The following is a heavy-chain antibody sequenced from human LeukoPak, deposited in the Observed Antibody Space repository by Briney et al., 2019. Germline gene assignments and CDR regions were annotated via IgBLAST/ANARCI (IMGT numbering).Heavy chain of an antibody. CDR3: ARDRGGVSSWVSH. V-gene: IGHV5-10-1*01. Sequence: GESLKISCKGSGYSFTSYWISWVRQMPGKGLEWMGRIDPRDSFTKYSPSFQGHVTISADKSTTTAYLQWSSLKASDTAMYYCARDRGGVSSWVSHWGQGTLVTVSS. D-gene: IGHD2-8*02. J-gene: IGHJ4*02. CDR2: IDPRDSFT. CDR1: GYSFTSYW.